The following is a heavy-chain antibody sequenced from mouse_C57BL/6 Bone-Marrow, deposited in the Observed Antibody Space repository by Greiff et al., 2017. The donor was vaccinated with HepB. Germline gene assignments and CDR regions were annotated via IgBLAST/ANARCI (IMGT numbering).Heavy chain of an antibody. CDR1: GYTFTSYD. V-gene: IGHV1-85*01. CDR3: SREVNYYGSSPVLDV. CDR2: IYPRDGST. Sequence: VQLQQSGPELVKPGASVKLSCKASGYTFTSYDINWVKQRPGQGLEWIGWIYPRDGSTKYNEKFKGKATLTVDTSSSTAYMELHSLTSEDSAVYFGSREVNYYGSSPVLDVWGTGTTVTVSS. J-gene: IGHJ1*03. D-gene: IGHD1-1*01.